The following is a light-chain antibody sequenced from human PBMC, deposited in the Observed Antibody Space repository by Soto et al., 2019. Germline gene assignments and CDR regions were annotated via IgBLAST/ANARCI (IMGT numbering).Light chain of an antibody. CDR2: GVT. Sequence: QSALTQPASVSGAPGQSITISCTGTSSDVGGYNYVSWYQQHPGKAPKLMVYGVTNRPSGVSNRFSGSKSGNTASLTISGLQAEDEADYYCSSYTSSSTLVIFGGGTKLIVL. V-gene: IGLV2-14*03. J-gene: IGLJ2*01. CDR1: SSDVGGYNY. CDR3: SSYTSSSTLVI.